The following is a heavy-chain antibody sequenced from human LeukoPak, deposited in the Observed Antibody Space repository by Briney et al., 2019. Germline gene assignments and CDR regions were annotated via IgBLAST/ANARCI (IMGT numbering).Heavy chain of an antibody. J-gene: IGHJ3*02. Sequence: GGSLRLSCAASGFTFSSYWMHWVRQPPGKGLVWVSRINSDGGTTSYADSVKGRFTISRDNAKNTLYLQMNSLRAEDTAVYYCAHYDSSGYHAFDIWGQGTMVTVSS. CDR3: AHYDSSGYHAFDI. V-gene: IGHV3-74*01. CDR2: INSDGGTT. CDR1: GFTFSSYW. D-gene: IGHD3-22*01.